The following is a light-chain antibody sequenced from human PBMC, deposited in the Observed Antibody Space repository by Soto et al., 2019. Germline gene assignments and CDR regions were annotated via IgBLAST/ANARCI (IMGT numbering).Light chain of an antibody. CDR3: QQYNDWPTYT. J-gene: IGKJ2*01. CDR2: GAS. Sequence: IVMTQSPATLSVSPGERATLYCRASQTVSSNLAWYQQKPGQATRLLIFGASIRATGVPARFSAGGSGTEFTLTISSLQSEDFAFYYCQQYNDWPTYTFGQGTNLEIK. V-gene: IGKV3-15*01. CDR1: QTVSSN.